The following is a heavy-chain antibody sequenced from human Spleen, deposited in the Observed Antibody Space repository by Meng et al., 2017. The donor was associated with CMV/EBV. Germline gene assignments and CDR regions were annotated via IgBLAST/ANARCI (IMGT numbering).Heavy chain of an antibody. CDR1: GFTFSNAW. CDR2: IKSKTDGGTT. Sequence: GGSLRLSCAASGFTFSNAWMSWVRQAPGKGLEWVGRIKSKTDGGTTDYAAPVKGRFTISRDNSKNTVYLQMNSLRADDTAVYYCARGLYTSSVFYWGQGTLVTVSS. CDR3: ARGLYTSSVFY. V-gene: IGHV3-15*01. J-gene: IGHJ4*02. D-gene: IGHD6-13*01.